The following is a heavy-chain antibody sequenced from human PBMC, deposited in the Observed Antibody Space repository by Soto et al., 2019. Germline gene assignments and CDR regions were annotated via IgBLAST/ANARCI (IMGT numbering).Heavy chain of an antibody. J-gene: IGHJ4*02. V-gene: IGHV4-30-4*01. D-gene: IGHD3-3*01. CDR3: ARGETGDFNHFDY. Sequence: QVQLQESGPGLVKPSQTLSLTCTVSGGSISSGDYYWSWIRQPPGKGLEWIGYIYYSGSTYSIPSLKSRVTISVDTSKNQFSLKLSSVTAADTAVYYCARGETGDFNHFDYWGQGTLVTVSA. CDR1: GGSISSGDYY. CDR2: IYYSGST.